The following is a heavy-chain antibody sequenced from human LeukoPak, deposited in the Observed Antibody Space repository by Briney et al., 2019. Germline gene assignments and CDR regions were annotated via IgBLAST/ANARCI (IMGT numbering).Heavy chain of an antibody. V-gene: IGHV3-23*01. D-gene: IGHD3-3*01. Sequence: GGSLRLSCAASGFTFSSYAMSWVRQAPGKGLEWVSAISGSGGSTYYADSVKGRFTISRDNSKNTLYLQMNSLRAEDTAVYYCARDGHYDIWSGSFEGIDYWGQGTLVTVSS. CDR3: ARDGHYDIWSGSFEGIDY. J-gene: IGHJ4*02. CDR2: ISGSGGST. CDR1: GFTFSSYA.